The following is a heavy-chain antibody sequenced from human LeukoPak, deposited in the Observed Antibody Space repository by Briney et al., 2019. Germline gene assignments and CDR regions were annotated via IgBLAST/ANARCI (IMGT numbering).Heavy chain of an antibody. V-gene: IGHV4-34*01. CDR3: ASPIYGHYTENGFDI. Sequence: SETLSLTCAVYGVSFSGYYWSWIRQPPGKGLEWVGEINHSGNTNYNPSLKSRGTILVDTYKNQFSLKLNSVTAADTAVYYCASPIYGHYTENGFDIWGQGTMVTVSS. J-gene: IGHJ3*02. CDR2: INHSGNT. D-gene: IGHD4-17*01. CDR1: GVSFSGYY.